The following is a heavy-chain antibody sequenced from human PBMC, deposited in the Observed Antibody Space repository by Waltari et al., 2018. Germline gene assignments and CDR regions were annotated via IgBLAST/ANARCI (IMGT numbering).Heavy chain of an antibody. Sequence: QVQLQESGPGLVKPSETLSLTCTVSGGSISSYYWSWIRQPPGQGLEWIGYIYYSGSTNYNPSLKSRVTISVDTSKNQFSLKLSSVTAADTAVYYCARCPYYYDSSGYYHRSGLDYWGQGTLVTVSS. CDR3: ARCPYYYDSSGYYHRSGLDY. V-gene: IGHV4-59*01. J-gene: IGHJ4*02. CDR2: IYYSGST. CDR1: GGSISSYY. D-gene: IGHD3-22*01.